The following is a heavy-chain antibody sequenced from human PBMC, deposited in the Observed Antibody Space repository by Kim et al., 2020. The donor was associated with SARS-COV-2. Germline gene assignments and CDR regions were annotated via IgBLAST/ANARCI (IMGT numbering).Heavy chain of an antibody. V-gene: IGHV3-23*01. CDR3: AKERGDIVVVPAATPFDY. CDR1: GFTFSSYA. CDR2: ISGSGGST. J-gene: IGHJ4*02. Sequence: GGSLRLSCAASGFTFSSYAMSWVRQAPGKGLEWVSAISGSGGSTYYADSVKGRFTISRDNSKNTLYLQMNSLRAEDTAVYYCAKERGDIVVVPAATPFDYWGQGTLVTVSS. D-gene: IGHD2-2*01.